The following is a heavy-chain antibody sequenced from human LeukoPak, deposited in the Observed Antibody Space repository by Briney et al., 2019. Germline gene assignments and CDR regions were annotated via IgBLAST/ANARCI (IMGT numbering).Heavy chain of an antibody. CDR1: GFTFSSAW. J-gene: IGHJ4*02. V-gene: IGHV3-7*01. CDR3: TRDFGWQQFDY. D-gene: IGHD5-24*01. CDR2: INGDGSER. Sequence: GGSPRLSCAASGFTFSSAWMTWVRQAPGKGPEWVANINGDGSERYYVASVKGRFTISRDNAKNSLYLQMNSLRAEDTAVYYCTRDFGWQQFDYWGQGTLVTVSS.